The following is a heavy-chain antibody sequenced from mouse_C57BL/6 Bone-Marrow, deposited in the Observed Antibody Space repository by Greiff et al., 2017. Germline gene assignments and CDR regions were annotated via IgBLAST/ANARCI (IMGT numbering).Heavy chain of an antibody. Sequence: EVNVVESGGGLVQSGRSLRLSCATSGFTFSDFYMEWVRQAPGKGLEWIAASRNKANDYTTEYSASVKGRFIVSRDTSQSILYLQMNALRAKDTAIYYCARDGGLRYMDYWGQGTSVTVSS. V-gene: IGHV7-1*01. J-gene: IGHJ4*01. CDR2: SRNKANDYTT. D-gene: IGHD1-1*01. CDR3: ARDGGLRYMDY. CDR1: GFTFSDFY.